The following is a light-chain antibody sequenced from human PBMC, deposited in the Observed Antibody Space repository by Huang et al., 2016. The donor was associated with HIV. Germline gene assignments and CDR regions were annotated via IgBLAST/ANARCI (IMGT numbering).Light chain of an antibody. V-gene: IGKV1D-12*01. J-gene: IGKJ2*01. CDR3: QQANSFPYT. CDR1: QDINNW. Sequence: DIKMTQPPSPVSESVGDKVTFTCRASQDINNWLAWYQQKPGKAPKRLFHAASGLQSGGPSRFSGSGSGTDFTLTISSLQPEDFATYYCQQANSFPYTFGQGTELEIK. CDR2: AAS.